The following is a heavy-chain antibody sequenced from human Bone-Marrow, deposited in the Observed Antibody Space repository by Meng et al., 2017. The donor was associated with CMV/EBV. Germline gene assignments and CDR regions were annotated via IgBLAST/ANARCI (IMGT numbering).Heavy chain of an antibody. CDR3: ARDLGEPRSSGWYFSGTTAVGGGLDY. CDR1: GFTFSSYD. CDR2: IGTAGDT. V-gene: IGHV3-13*01. Sequence: GGSLRLSCAASGFTFSSYDMHWVRQATGKGLEWVSAIGTAGDTYYPGSVKGRFTISRDNAKNSLYLQMNSLRAEDTAVYYCARDLGEPRSSGWYFSGTTAVGGGLDYWGQGTLVTVSS. D-gene: IGHD6-19*01. J-gene: IGHJ4*02.